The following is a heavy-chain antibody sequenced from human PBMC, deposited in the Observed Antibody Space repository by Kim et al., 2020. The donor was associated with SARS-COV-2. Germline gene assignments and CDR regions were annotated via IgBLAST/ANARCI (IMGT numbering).Heavy chain of an antibody. CDR3: AKDKLGIAAAGTPAFDY. CDR1: GFTFDDYA. Sequence: GGSLRLSCAASGFTFDDYAMHWVRQAPGKGLEWVSGISWNSGSIGYADSVKGRFTISRDNAKNSLYLQMNSLRAEDTALYYCAKDKLGIAAAGTPAFDYWGQGTLVTVSS. CDR2: ISWNSGSI. V-gene: IGHV3-9*01. D-gene: IGHD6-13*01. J-gene: IGHJ4*02.